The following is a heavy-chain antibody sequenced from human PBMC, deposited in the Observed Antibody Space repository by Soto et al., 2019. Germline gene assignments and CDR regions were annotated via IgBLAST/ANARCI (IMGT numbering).Heavy chain of an antibody. V-gene: IGHV3-23*01. J-gene: IGHJ6*02. CDR3: AKKEGGNLALNYYYYYGMDV. Sequence: GGSLRLSCAASGFTFSSYAMSWVRQAPGKGPEWVSAISGSGGSTYYADSVKGRFTISRDNSKNTLYLQMNSLRAEDTAVYYCAKKEGGNLALNYYYYYGMDVWGQGTTVTVSS. CDR1: GFTFSSYA. D-gene: IGHD3-16*01. CDR2: ISGSGGST.